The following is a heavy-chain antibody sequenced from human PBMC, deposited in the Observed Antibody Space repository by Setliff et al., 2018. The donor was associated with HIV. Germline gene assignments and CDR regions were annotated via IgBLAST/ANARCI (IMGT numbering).Heavy chain of an antibody. J-gene: IGHJ4*02. CDR3: ATNTVFGAATYYFDN. V-gene: IGHV4-61*02. CDR1: GDSISSGSYY. D-gene: IGHD3-3*01. CDR2: IYTSGST. Sequence: PSETLSLTCTVSGDSISSGSYYWSWIRQPAGKGLHWIGRIYTSGSTNYNPSLKSRVTMSLDTSKNQFSLRLTSLTAADTAVYYCATNTVFGAATYYFDNWGQGVLVTVSS.